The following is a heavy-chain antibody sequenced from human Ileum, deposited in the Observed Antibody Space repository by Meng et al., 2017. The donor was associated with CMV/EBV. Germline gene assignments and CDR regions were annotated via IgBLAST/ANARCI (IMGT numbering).Heavy chain of an antibody. D-gene: IGHD2-21*02. V-gene: IGHV4-39*07. CDR2: IYYSGGT. Sequence: QLPPRESGPGLGKPSETLSLTCTVSGASISRSTYYWGWIRQPPGKGLEWIGSIYYSGGTYYNPSLKSRVTISVDTSKNQFSLKLNSVTAADTAVYYCASGDSLRAVDFWGQGTLVTVSS. J-gene: IGHJ4*02. CDR1: GASISRSTYY. CDR3: ASGDSLRAVDF.